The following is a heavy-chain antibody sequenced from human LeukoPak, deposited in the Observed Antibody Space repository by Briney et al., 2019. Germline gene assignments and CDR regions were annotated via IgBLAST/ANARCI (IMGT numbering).Heavy chain of an antibody. CDR3: AKGGSSYSEMDY. Sequence: GGSLRLSCEASGFTFSSYDMHWVRQAPGKGLEWVAFIRYDGSYTYYADSVKGRFTISRDNSENTLYLQMNSLRAEDTAVFYCAKGGSSYSEMDYWGQGTLVTVSS. D-gene: IGHD4-11*01. CDR1: GFTFSSYD. J-gene: IGHJ4*02. V-gene: IGHV3-30*02. CDR2: IRYDGSYT.